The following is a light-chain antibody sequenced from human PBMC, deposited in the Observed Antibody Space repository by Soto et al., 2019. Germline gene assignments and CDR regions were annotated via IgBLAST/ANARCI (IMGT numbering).Light chain of an antibody. J-gene: IGKJ1*01. CDR3: QQSFGAPRT. CDR2: GAY. V-gene: IGKV1-39*01. Sequence: DIQMTQSPSSLFASLGDRVPLTSRPSKSISTYLNWFQQRPGKAPKLLIYGAYTLQDGVPSRFSGSGSETKFTLTISSLQPEDFATYYCQQSFGAPRTLGQGTKVDIK. CDR1: KSISTY.